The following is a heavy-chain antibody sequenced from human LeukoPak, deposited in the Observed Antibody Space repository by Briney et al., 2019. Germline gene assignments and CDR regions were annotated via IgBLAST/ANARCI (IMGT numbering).Heavy chain of an antibody. V-gene: IGHV1-18*01. J-gene: IGHJ4*02. CDR2: VSGYNDYT. Sequence: GASVKVSCKASGYTFISYGISWVRQAPGHGFEWMGWVSGYNDYTKYAQKVQGRVTMTTDTSTSTAYMELRSLRSDDTAVYYCARDHRGDPPPPFDYWGQGTLVTVSS. CDR3: ARDHRGDPPPPFDY. D-gene: IGHD2-21*02. CDR1: GYTFISYG.